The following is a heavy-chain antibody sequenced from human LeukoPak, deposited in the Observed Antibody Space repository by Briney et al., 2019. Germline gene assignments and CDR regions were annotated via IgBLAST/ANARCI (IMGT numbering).Heavy chain of an antibody. CDR3: AREHDFLIDYSFDY. CDR2: INPNSGGT. CDR1: GYTFTGYY. V-gene: IGHV1-2*02. D-gene: IGHD3-3*01. Sequence: ASVKVSCKASGYTFTGYYMHWVRQAPGQGLEWMGWINPNSGGTKYSQKLQGRVTITRDTSANTAYVELSSLRSEDTAMYYCAREHDFLIDYSFDYWGQGTLVTVSS. J-gene: IGHJ4*02.